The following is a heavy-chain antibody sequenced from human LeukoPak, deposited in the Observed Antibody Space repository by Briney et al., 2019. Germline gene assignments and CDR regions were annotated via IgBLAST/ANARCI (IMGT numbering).Heavy chain of an antibody. D-gene: IGHD3-10*01. V-gene: IGHV1-24*01. CDR3: ATDGKVPSSGDAAFDI. CDR2: FDPEDGET. J-gene: IGHJ3*02. CDR1: GYTLTKLS. Sequence: ASVKVSCKVSGYTLTKLSMHWVRQAPGKGLEWMGGFDPEDGETIYAQKFQGRVTMTKDTSTDTAYMELSSLRSEGTAVYYWATDGKVPSSGDAAFDIWGQGTMVTVSS.